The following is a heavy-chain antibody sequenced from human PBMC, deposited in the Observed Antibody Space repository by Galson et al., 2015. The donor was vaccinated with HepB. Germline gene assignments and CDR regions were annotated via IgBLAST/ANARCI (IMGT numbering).Heavy chain of an antibody. CDR1: GFTFSSYS. Sequence: SLRLSCAASGFTFSSYSMNWVRQAPGKGLEWVSSISSSSSYIYYADSVKGRFTISRDNAKNSLYLQMNSLRAEDTAVYYCARDRGDYCSSTSCYEYSSGWYFDYWGQGTLVTVSS. CDR2: ISSSSSYI. CDR3: ARDRGDYCSSTSCYEYSSGWYFDY. J-gene: IGHJ4*02. D-gene: IGHD2-2*01. V-gene: IGHV3-21*01.